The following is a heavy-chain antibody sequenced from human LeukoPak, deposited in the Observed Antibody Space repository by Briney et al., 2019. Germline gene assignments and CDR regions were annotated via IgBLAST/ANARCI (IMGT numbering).Heavy chain of an antibody. CDR3: ARSRVNYDFWSGYSYYFDY. Sequence: SGSTNYNPSLKSRVTISVDTSKNQFSLKLSSVTAADTAVYYCARSRVNYDFWSGYSYYFDYWGQGTLVTVSS. J-gene: IGHJ4*02. D-gene: IGHD3-3*01. CDR2: SGST. V-gene: IGHV4-34*01.